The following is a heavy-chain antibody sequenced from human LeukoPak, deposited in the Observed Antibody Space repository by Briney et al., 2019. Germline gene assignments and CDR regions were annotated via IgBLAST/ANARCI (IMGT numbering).Heavy chain of an antibody. CDR1: AFTFSNAW. J-gene: IGHJ4*02. CDR3: TTEERVSSGYCSGGSCYIDY. V-gene: IGHV3-15*01. CDR2: IKSKTDGGTT. D-gene: IGHD2-15*01. Sequence: GGSLRLSCAASAFTFSNAWMNWVRQAPGKGLEWVGRIKSKTDGGTTDYAAPVKGRFTISRDDSKNTLYLQMNSLKTENTAVYYCTTEERVSSGYCSGGSCYIDYWGQGTLVTVSS.